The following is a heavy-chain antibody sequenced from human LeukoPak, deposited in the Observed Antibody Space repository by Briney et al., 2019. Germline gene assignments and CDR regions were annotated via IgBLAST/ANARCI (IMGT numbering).Heavy chain of an antibody. V-gene: IGHV4-59*01. Sequence: SETLSLTCTVSGGSISSYYWSWIRQPPGKGLEWIGYLDYSGSTKYNPSLKSRVTISVDTSKNQFSLKLNSVTAADTAVYYCARRHVQYSSSSDPYYFDYWGQGTLVTVSS. J-gene: IGHJ4*02. D-gene: IGHD6-6*01. CDR1: GGSISSYY. CDR2: LDYSGST. CDR3: ARRHVQYSSSSDPYYFDY.